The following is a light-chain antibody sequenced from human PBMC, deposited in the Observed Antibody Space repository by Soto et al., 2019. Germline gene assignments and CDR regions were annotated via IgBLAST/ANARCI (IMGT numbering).Light chain of an antibody. CDR2: DVS. V-gene: IGLV2-14*01. CDR1: SSDVGGYNY. J-gene: IGLJ3*02. Sequence: QSALTQSASVSGSPGQSITISCTGTSSDVGGYNYVSRYQQHPGKAPKLIIYDVSNRPSGVSTRFSGSKSGNTASLTISGLQAEDEADYSCSSYTSTNSGVFGGGTKVTVL. CDR3: SSYTSTNSGV.